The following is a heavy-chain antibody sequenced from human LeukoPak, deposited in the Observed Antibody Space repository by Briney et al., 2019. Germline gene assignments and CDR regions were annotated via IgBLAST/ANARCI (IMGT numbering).Heavy chain of an antibody. CDR1: GGSISSGGYY. CDR3: ARAALRTVAYCGGDCWGY. D-gene: IGHD2-21*02. J-gene: IGHJ4*02. CDR2: IYYSGST. V-gene: IGHV4-31*03. Sequence: SETLSLTCTVSGGSISSGGYYWSWIRQHPGKGLEWIGYIYYSGSTYYNPSLKSRVTISVDTSKNQFSLKLSSVTAADTAVYYCARAALRTVAYCGGDCWGYWGQGTLVTVSS.